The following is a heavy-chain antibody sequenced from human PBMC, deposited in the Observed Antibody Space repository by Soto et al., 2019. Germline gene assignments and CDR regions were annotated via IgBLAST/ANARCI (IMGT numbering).Heavy chain of an antibody. Sequence: EVQLVESGGGLVQPGGSLRLSCAASGCTFSSYWMHWVRQAPGKGLVWVSRINSDGSSTSYADSVKGRCTISRDNAKNTLYLQMNSLRAEDTAVYYCVRTSLVVAAATREDYCGQGTLVTVSS. CDR2: INSDGSST. V-gene: IGHV3-74*01. CDR3: VRTSLVVAAATREDY. D-gene: IGHD2-15*01. J-gene: IGHJ4*02. CDR1: GCTFSSYW.